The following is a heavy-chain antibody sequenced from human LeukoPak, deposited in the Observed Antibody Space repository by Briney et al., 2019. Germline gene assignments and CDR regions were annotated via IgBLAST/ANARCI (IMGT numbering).Heavy chain of an antibody. CDR1: GGSISSGSYY. V-gene: IGHV4-61*02. CDR2: IYTSGST. J-gene: IGHJ4*02. Sequence: PSETLSLTCTVSGGSISSGSYYWSWIRQPAGKGLEWIGRIYTSGSTNYNPSLKSRVTISVDTSKNQFSLKLSSVTAADTAVYYCARSSPLRYFDWLLDYWGQGTLVTVSS. CDR3: ARSSPLRYFDWLLDY. D-gene: IGHD3-9*01.